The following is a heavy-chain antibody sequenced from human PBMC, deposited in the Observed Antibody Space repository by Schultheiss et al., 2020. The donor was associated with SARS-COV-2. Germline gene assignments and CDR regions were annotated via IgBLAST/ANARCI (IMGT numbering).Heavy chain of an antibody. J-gene: IGHJ4*02. V-gene: IGHV3-21*01. CDR1: GFTFSSYA. Sequence: GGSLRLSCAASGFTFSSYAMNWVRQAPGKGLEWVSSISSSSSFIYYADSVKGRFTISRDNAKNSLYLQMNSLRAEDTAVYYCARGGRPYYYDSSGYPPYYFNYWGQGTLVTVSS. CDR2: ISSSSSFI. CDR3: ARGGRPYYYDSSGYPPYYFNY. D-gene: IGHD3-22*01.